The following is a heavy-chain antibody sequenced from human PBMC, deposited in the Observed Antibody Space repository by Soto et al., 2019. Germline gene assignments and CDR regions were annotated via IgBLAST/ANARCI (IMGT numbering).Heavy chain of an antibody. CDR1: GFTFSDHY. J-gene: IGHJ4*02. CDR2: IGTSETTM. V-gene: IGHV3-11*01. Sequence: QVQLVESGGGLVKPGGSLRLSCVASGFTFSDHYMSWIRQAPGKGLEWISFIGTSETTMYYTDSVMGRFTISRDNAKNSLLLQMNILRADDTALYYCARGGVYFDYWGQGILVTVSS. CDR3: ARGGVYFDY.